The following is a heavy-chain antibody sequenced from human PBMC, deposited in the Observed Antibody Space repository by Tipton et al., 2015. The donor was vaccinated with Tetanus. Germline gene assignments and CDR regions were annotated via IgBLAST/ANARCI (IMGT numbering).Heavy chain of an antibody. D-gene: IGHD1-1*01. CDR3: TIDFLPNVGFDL. Sequence: SLRLSCAASGFPFSSYDLIWVRHAPGKGLEWVSSITADGGSTYYADSVKGRFTISRDKSRNMVYLQMNSLTADDTAVYFCTIDFLPNVGFDLWGRGALVSFSS. V-gene: IGHV3-23*01. J-gene: IGHJ2*01. CDR2: ITADGGST. CDR1: GFPFSSYD.